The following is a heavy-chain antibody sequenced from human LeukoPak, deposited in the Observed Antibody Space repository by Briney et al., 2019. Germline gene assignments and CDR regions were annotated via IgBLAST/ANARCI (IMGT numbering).Heavy chain of an antibody. D-gene: IGHD2-2*01. CDR3: ARGEDIVVVPAASYYFDY. V-gene: IGHV1-2*02. Sequence: RASVKVSCKASGYTFTGYYMHWVRQAPGQGLEWMGWINPNSGGTNYAQKFQGRVTMTRDTSISTAYMELSRLRSDDTAVYYCARGEDIVVVPAASYYFDYWGQGTLVTVSS. CDR1: GYTFTGYY. J-gene: IGHJ4*02. CDR2: INPNSGGT.